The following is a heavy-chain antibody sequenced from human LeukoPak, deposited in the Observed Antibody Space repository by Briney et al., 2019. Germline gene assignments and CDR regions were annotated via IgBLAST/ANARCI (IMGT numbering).Heavy chain of an antibody. CDR1: GYNFTSYW. CDR2: IYPGDSDT. V-gene: IGHV5-51*01. J-gene: IGHJ4*02. Sequence: GASLKISCKGSGYNFTSYWIGWVRPMPGKGLEWMGIIYPGDSDTRYSPSFKGQVTISADKSISTAYLQWSSLKASDTAMYYCARLGRLYYFDYWGQGTLVTVSS. D-gene: IGHD2/OR15-2a*01. CDR3: ARLGRLYYFDY.